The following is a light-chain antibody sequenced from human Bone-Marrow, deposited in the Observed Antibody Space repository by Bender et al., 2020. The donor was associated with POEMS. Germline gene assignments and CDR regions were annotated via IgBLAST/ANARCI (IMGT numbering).Light chain of an antibody. J-gene: IGLJ3*02. Sequence: QSVLTQPPSASGTPGQRVTISCSGSSSKFGSYPVNWYQQLPGAAPKLVIFNNSQRPSGVPDRFSGSNSGTSASLAISGLLSEDEADFYCATWDDSLNGGVFGGGTKLTVL. CDR1: SSKFGSYP. CDR3: ATWDDSLNGGV. V-gene: IGLV1-44*01. CDR2: NNS.